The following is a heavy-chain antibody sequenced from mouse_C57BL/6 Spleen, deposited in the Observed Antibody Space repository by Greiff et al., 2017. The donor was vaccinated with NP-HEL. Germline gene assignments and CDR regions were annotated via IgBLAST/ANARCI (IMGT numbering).Heavy chain of an antibody. CDR1: GFSFNTYA. CDR3: VRLHGSSWHYAMDY. D-gene: IGHD1-1*01. Sequence: GGGLVQPKGSLKLSCAASGFSFNTYAMNWVRQAPGKGLEWVARIRSKSNNYATYYADSVKDRFTISRDDSESMLYLQMNNLKTEDTAMYYCVRLHGSSWHYAMDYWGQGTSVTVSS. J-gene: IGHJ4*01. V-gene: IGHV10-1*01. CDR2: IRSKSNNYAT.